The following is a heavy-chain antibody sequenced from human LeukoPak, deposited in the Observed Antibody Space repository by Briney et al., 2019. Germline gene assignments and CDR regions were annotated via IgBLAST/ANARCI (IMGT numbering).Heavy chain of an antibody. CDR3: AREGPSSSGSYLNCFDP. V-gene: IGHV4-59*01. J-gene: IGHJ5*02. Sequence: SETLSLTCTVSGGSISNYYWSWFRQPPGKGLEWIGYIYYSGSTKYNPSLESRVTISVDTSKNQFSLKLSSVTAADTAVYYCAREGPSSSGSYLNCFDPWGQGTLVTVSS. CDR1: GGSISNYY. D-gene: IGHD1-26*01. CDR2: IYYSGST.